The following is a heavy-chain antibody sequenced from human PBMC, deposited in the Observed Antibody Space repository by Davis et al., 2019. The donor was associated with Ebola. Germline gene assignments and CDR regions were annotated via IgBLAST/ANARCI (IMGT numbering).Heavy chain of an antibody. J-gene: IGHJ4*02. CDR2: IIPILGIA. CDR1: GGTFSSYA. Sequence: SVKVSCKASGGTFSSYAISWVRQAPGQGLEWMGRIIPILGIANYAQKFQGRVTITADKSTSTAYMELSSLRSEDTAVYYCADYSSSSRHFDYWGQGTLVTVSS. V-gene: IGHV1-69*04. D-gene: IGHD6-6*01. CDR3: ADYSSSSRHFDY.